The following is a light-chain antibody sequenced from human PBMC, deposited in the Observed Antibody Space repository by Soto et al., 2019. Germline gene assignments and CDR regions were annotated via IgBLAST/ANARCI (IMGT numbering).Light chain of an antibody. CDR3: CSYAGSPRYV. CDR2: DVS. V-gene: IGLV2-11*01. Sequence: QSALTQPRSVSGSPGQSVTISCTGTSSDVGGYNYVSWYQQHPGKAPKVMIYDVSERPSGVPDRFSGSQSGNTASLTISGPQAEDEADYYCCSYAGSPRYVFGTGTKLTVL. CDR1: SSDVGGYNY. J-gene: IGLJ1*01.